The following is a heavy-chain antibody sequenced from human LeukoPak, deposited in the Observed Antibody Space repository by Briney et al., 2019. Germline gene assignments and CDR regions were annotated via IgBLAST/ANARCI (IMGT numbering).Heavy chain of an antibody. CDR1: GFSFSSFG. D-gene: IGHD3-10*02. J-gene: IGHJ6*04. CDR2: ISSSGSTI. Sequence: GGTLRLSCAASGFSFSSFGMSWVRQAPGKGLEWVSYISSSGSTIYYADSVKGRFTISRDNAKNSLYLQMNSLRAEDTAVYYCAELGITMIGGVWGKGTTVTISS. CDR3: AELGITMIGGV. V-gene: IGHV3-48*04.